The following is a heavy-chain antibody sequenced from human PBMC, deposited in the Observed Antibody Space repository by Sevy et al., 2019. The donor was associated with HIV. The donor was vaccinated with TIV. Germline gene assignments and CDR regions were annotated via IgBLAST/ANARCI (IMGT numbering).Heavy chain of an antibody. Sequence: SETLSLTCAVYGGSFSGYYWSWIRQPPGKGLEWIGVINHSGSTNYNPSLKSRVTISVDTSKNQFSLKLSSVTAADTAGYYCARVRFRKGNYDFWSGYSDPRADAFDIWGQGTMVTVSS. CDR2: INHSGST. CDR1: GGSFSGYY. J-gene: IGHJ3*02. CDR3: ARVRFRKGNYDFWSGYSDPRADAFDI. D-gene: IGHD3-3*01. V-gene: IGHV4-34*01.